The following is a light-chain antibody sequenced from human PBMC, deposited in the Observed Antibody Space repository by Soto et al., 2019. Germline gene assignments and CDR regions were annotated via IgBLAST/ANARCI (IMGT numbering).Light chain of an antibody. CDR1: SSNIGAGYD. CDR3: QSYESSLSGWV. CDR2: GNS. Sequence: QSVLTQPPSVSGATGQRVTISCTGSSSNIGAGYDVHWYQQLPGTAPKLLIYGNSNRPSGVPDRFSGSKSGTSASLAITGLQAEDEADYSCQSYESSLSGWVFGGGTKLTVL. V-gene: IGLV1-40*01. J-gene: IGLJ3*02.